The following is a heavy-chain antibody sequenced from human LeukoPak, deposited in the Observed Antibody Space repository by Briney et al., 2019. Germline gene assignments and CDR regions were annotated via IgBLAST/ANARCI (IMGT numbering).Heavy chain of an antibody. J-gene: IGHJ6*03. Sequence: ASVKVSCKASGYTFTNYAVNWVRQAPGQGLEWMGWINTNTGNPTYAQGFTGRLVFSLDTSVSTAYLQISSLKAEDTAVYYCERERNDCYGSSGCVGDSYMDVWGKGTTVIVSS. CDR2: INTNTGNP. V-gene: IGHV7-4-1*02. D-gene: IGHD3-22*01. CDR1: GYTFTNYA. CDR3: ERERNDCYGSSGCVGDSYMDV.